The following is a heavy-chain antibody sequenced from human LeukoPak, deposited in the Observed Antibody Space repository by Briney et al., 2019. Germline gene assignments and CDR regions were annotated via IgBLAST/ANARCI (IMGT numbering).Heavy chain of an antibody. CDR3: ARGDFCSKSNCYLRPMDV. CDR1: GGSISDYY. CDR2: IYYSGST. V-gene: IGHV4-59*01. J-gene: IGHJ6*03. D-gene: IGHD3-3*01. Sequence: SETLSLTCTVSGGSISDYYWNWIRQPPGKGLECIAYIYYSGSTTYNPSPKSRVTMSVDTAKNQFSLRVRSVTAADTAVYYCARGDFCSKSNCYLRPMDVWGKGTTVTVSS.